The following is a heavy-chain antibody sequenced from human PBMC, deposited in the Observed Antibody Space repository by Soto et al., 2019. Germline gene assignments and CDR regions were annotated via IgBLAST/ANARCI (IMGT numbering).Heavy chain of an antibody. J-gene: IGHJ6*02. V-gene: IGHV4-30-4*01. Sequence: PSETLSLTCTVSGGSISSGDYYWSWIRQPPGKGLEWIGYIYYSGSTYYNPSLKSRVTISVDTSKNQFSLKLSSVTAADTAVYYCARDRGWESRLGYYYYGTDVWGQGTTVTVSS. CDR3: ARDRGWESRLGYYYYGTDV. CDR1: GGSISSGDYY. D-gene: IGHD1-26*01. CDR2: IYYSGST.